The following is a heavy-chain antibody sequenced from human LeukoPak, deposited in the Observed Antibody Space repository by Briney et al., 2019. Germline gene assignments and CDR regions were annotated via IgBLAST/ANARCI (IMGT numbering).Heavy chain of an antibody. Sequence: GGSLRLSCAVSGFTISSYAMSWVRQAPGKGLERVSAMSGSTGDTYYANSVRGRITISRDNSKNILYLEMNGLRAEDTAVYYCAKDGEGLLEWSPPLGYWGQGTLVTVSS. CDR2: MSGSTGDT. D-gene: IGHD3-3*01. J-gene: IGHJ4*02. CDR1: GFTISSYA. V-gene: IGHV3-23*01. CDR3: AKDGEGLLEWSPPLGY.